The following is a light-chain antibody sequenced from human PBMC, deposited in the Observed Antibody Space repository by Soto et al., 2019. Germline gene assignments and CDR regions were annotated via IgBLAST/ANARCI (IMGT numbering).Light chain of an antibody. J-gene: IGKJ1*01. V-gene: IGKV2-28*01. CDR3: MQAIRVPST. CDR2: LGS. CDR1: ESLVHSNGNKY. Sequence: DIVMTQSPLSLPVTPGEPASISCRSSESLVHSNGNKYLHWYLQRPGQSPQLLIYLGSNRASGVPDRFSGSGSGTDFTLEIRRVEAEDVGIYYCMQAIRVPSTFGQGTKVDIK.